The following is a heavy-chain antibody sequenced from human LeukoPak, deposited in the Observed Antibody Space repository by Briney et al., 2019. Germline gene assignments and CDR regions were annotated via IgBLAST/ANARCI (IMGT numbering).Heavy chain of an antibody. V-gene: IGHV4-39*01. J-gene: IGHJ4*02. CDR2: IYYSGST. CDR3: ARYCSGGSCYSLMAFDY. D-gene: IGHD2-15*01. CDR1: GGSFSSSSYY. Sequence: PSETLSLTCTVSGGSFSSSSYYWGWIRQPPGKGLERIGSIYYSGSTYYNPSLQSRVTISVDTSKNQFSLKLSSVTAADTAVYYCARYCSGGSCYSLMAFDYWGQGTLVTVSS.